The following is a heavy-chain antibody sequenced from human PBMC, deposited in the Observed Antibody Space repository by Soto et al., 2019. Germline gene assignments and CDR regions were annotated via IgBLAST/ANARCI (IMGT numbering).Heavy chain of an antibody. Sequence: GGSLRLSCEAPGFSLSGDWMHWILQAPGKGLVWVSRIKSDGSTTMYADSVKGRFTISRDNAKNTLYLQMNSLRAEDTAVYYCAKNLKQWLVRGPFDYWGQGSPVTVSS. D-gene: IGHD6-19*01. CDR2: IKSDGSTT. CDR1: GFSLSGDW. CDR3: AKNLKQWLVRGPFDY. V-gene: IGHV3-74*03. J-gene: IGHJ4*02.